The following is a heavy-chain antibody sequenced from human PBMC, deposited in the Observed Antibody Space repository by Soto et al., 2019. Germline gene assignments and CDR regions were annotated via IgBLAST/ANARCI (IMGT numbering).Heavy chain of an antibody. CDR2: ISSNGGST. CDR3: ARVAGYSSGYFDY. Sequence: GGSLRLSCAASGFTFSSYAMHWVRQAPGKGLEYVSAISSNGGSTYYANSVKGRFTISRDNSKNTLYLQMGSLRAEDMAVYYCARVAGYSSGYFDYWGQGTLVTVSS. J-gene: IGHJ4*02. V-gene: IGHV3-64*01. CDR1: GFTFSSYA. D-gene: IGHD6-19*01.